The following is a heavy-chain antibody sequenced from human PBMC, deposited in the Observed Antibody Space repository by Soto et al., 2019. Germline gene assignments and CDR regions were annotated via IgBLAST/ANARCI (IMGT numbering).Heavy chain of an antibody. CDR3: AKSAPMDAGDKYYYDF. Sequence: SVKGSCKASGGTFSTFGISWVRQAPGQGLEWMGGIIPFFGTARYSQKFEDRTTITADESTNTVYMDLRSLTSEDTAIYYCAKSAPMDAGDKYYYDFWGQGALVTVSS. J-gene: IGHJ4*02. D-gene: IGHD4-17*01. CDR2: IIPFFGTA. CDR1: GGTFSTFG. V-gene: IGHV1-69*13.